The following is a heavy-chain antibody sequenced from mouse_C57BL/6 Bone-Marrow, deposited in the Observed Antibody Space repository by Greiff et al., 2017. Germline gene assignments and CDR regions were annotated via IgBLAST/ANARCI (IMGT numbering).Heavy chain of an antibody. CDR2: IWWDDDK. V-gene: IGHV8-8*01. CDR3: ARVYGYSYFDY. Sequence: QVTLKESGPGILQPSQTLSLTCYFSGFSLSTFGMGVGWLRQPSGQGLEWLAHIWWDDDKYYNQARKGRLTVSKDTSKNQVLLKIANVDTADTATYDCARVYGYSYFDYWGQGTTLTVSS. CDR1: GFSLSTFGMG. D-gene: IGHD2-2*01. J-gene: IGHJ2*01.